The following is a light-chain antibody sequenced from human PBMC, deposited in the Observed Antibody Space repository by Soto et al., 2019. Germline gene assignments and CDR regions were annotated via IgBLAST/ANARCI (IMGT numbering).Light chain of an antibody. J-gene: IGLJ2*01. CDR2: DIS. Sequence: QAVVAQEPSLTVSPGGTVTLTCGSSTGDVTSGHYPYWFQQKPGQAPRKMIHDISNKDSWTPARFSGSPLGGKAALTLSGAQPEDEAEYYCLLSYSGGRPVFGGGTKLTVL. CDR1: TGDVTSGHY. CDR3: LLSYSGGRPV. V-gene: IGLV7-46*01.